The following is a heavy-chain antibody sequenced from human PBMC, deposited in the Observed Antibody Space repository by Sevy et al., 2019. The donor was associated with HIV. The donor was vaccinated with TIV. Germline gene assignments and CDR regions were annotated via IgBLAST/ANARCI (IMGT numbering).Heavy chain of an antibody. J-gene: IGHJ4*02. V-gene: IGHV3-43D*04. CDR3: AKDRISSPSTHIDL. D-gene: IGHD6-13*01. CDR1: GFTFDDYA. Sequence: GGSLRLSCAASGFTFDDYAMHWVRQAPGKGLEWVSLISWHGDNTYYADSVTGRFTISRDNSKNCLYLQMNSLSREDTALYYCAKDRISSPSTHIDLWGQGTLITVPS. CDR2: ISWHGDNT.